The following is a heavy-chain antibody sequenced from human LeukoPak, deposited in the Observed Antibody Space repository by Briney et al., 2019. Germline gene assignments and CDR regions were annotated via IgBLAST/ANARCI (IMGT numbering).Heavy chain of an antibody. CDR2: ITISGSTI. CDR1: GFTFTSYE. CDR3: ARATSFDY. J-gene: IGHJ4*02. V-gene: IGHV3-48*03. Sequence: PGGSLRLSCAASGFTFTSYEMNWVHQAPGKGLEWVSYITISGSTIYYADSVKGRFTISRDNAKNSLYLQMNSLRAEDTAVYYCARATSFDYWGQGTLVTVSS.